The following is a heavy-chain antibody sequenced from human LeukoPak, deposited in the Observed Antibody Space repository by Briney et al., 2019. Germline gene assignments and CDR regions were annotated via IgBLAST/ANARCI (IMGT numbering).Heavy chain of an antibody. CDR1: GFTFDDYA. CDR3: ARERGVDYGGTEPARLNDY. Sequence: PGGPRRLSCAASGFTFDDYAMHWGGRGPGKGREGVSLFSVVGVSTYYAGSLKGRFTISRDNRKTSLSRQINTLRPGATPLYSCARERGVDYGGTEPARLNDYWGQGTLVTVSS. J-gene: IGHJ4*02. D-gene: IGHD4-23*01. CDR2: FSVVGVST. V-gene: IGHV3-43*02.